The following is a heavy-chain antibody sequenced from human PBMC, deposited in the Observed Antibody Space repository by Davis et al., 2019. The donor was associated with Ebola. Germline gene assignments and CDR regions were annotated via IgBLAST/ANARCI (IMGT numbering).Heavy chain of an antibody. J-gene: IGHJ6*02. CDR2: IYYSGST. CDR3: ARILRAQDSSGSLTSYYYYGMDV. CDR1: GGSISSYY. D-gene: IGHD3-22*01. V-gene: IGHV4-59*01. Sequence: SETLSLTCTVSGGSISSYYWSWIRQPPGKGLEWIGYIYYSGSTNYNPSLKSRVTISVDTSKNQFSLTLSTVTAADTAVYYCARILRAQDSSGSLTSYYYYGMDVWGQGTPVTVSS.